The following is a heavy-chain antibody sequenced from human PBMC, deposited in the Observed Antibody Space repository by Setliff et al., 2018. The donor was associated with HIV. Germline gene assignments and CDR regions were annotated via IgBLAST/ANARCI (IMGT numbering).Heavy chain of an antibody. CDR2: IDHSGST. CDR1: GGSFNDYY. J-gene: IGHJ4*02. CDR3: ARALSYGSGTYSAAGF. V-gene: IGHV4-34*01. Sequence: SETLSLTCAVYGGSFNDYYWTWIRQPPGKGLEWIGEIDHSGSTKYHASLKSRVTISIDTSKNQFFLTPEDTAIYFCARALSYGSGTYSAAGFWGQGTLVTVSS. D-gene: IGHD3-10*01.